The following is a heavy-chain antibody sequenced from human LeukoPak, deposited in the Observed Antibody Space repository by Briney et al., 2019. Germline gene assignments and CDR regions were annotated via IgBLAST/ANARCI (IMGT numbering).Heavy chain of an antibody. D-gene: IGHD1-26*01. CDR3: ARGRGWELSDDGGFDP. CDR2: IYSGGST. Sequence: PGGSLRLSCAASGFTVSSNYMSWVRQAPGKGLEWVSVIYSGGSTYYADSVKGRFTISRDNSKNTLYLQMNSLRAEDTAVYYCARGRGWELSDDGGFDPWGQGTLVTVSS. V-gene: IGHV3-66*02. J-gene: IGHJ5*02. CDR1: GFTVSSNY.